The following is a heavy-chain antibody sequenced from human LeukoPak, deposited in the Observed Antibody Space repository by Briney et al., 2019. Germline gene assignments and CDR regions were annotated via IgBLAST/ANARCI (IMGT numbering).Heavy chain of an antibody. J-gene: IGHJ6*02. CDR2: IYYSGST. V-gene: IGHV4-59*01. CDR3: ARDRDRAAATHYGMDV. Sequence: SETLPLTCTVSGGSSSSYYWSWIRQRPGKGLEWIGYIYYSGSTNYNPSLKSRVTISVDTSKNQFSLKLSSVTAADTAVYYCARDRDRAAATHYGMDVWGQGTTVTVSS. D-gene: IGHD6-13*01. CDR1: GGSSSSYY.